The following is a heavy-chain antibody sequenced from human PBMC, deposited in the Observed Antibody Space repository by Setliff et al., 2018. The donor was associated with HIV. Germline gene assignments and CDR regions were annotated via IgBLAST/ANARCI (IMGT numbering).Heavy chain of an antibody. CDR1: GGSISSSSYY. V-gene: IGHV4-39*07. Sequence: SETLSLTCTVSGGSISSSSYYWGWIRQPPGKGLEWIGSIYPSGSTNYNTSLKRRVTISIDTSKSQFSLKLTSVTAADTAVYYCARDSPSGTYLNYYYYNMDVWGQGTSVTVSS. CDR2: IYPSGST. J-gene: IGHJ6*02. D-gene: IGHD1-26*01. CDR3: ARDSPSGTYLNYYYYNMDV.